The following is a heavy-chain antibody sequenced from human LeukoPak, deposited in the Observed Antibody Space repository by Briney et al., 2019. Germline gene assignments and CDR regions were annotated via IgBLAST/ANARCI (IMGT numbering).Heavy chain of an antibody. CDR3: TTGPTIAGPDDY. V-gene: IGHV3-15*01. D-gene: IGHD5-12*01. CDR1: GFTYSNAW. CDR2: IKSKTDGGTT. J-gene: IGHJ4*02. Sequence: PGGTLRLSCAASGFTYSNAWMSWVRQAPGKGLVWVGRIKSKTDGGTTDYAAPVKGRFTISRDDSRNTLYLQMNSLKTEDTAVYYCTTGPTIAGPDDYWGQGTLVTVSP.